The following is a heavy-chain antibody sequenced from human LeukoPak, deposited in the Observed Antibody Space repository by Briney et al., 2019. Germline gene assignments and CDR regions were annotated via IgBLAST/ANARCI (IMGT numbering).Heavy chain of an antibody. D-gene: IGHD2-15*01. J-gene: IGHJ4*02. V-gene: IGHV4-39*07. CDR1: GGSISSSSYY. CDR3: ARGGYCSGGSCYGGGFDY. CDR2: INHSGST. Sequence: PSETLSLTCTVSGGSISSSSYYWSWIRQPPGKGLEWIGEINHSGSTNYNPSLKSRVTISVDTSKNQFSLKLSSVTAADTAVYYCARGGYCSGGSCYGGGFDYWGQGTLVTVSS.